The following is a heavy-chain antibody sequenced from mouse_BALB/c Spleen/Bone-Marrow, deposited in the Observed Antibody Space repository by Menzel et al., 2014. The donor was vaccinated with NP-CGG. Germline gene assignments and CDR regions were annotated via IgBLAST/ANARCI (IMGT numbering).Heavy chain of an antibody. CDR2: NNPGSGGT. CDR1: GYAFTNYL. V-gene: IGHV1-54*03. D-gene: IGHD2-3*01. J-gene: IGHJ4*01. CDR3: ARSIYDGYSEAMDY. Sequence: VQVVESGAELVRPGTSVKVSCKASGYAFTNYLIEWVKQRPGXXXEWIGVNNPGSGGTNYNEKFKGKATLTADKSSSTVYMQLSSLTSDDSAVYFCARSIYDGYSEAMDYWGQGTSVTVSS.